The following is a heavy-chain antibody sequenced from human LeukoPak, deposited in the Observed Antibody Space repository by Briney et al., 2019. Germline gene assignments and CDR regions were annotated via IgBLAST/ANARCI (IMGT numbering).Heavy chain of an antibody. CDR3: ARQRDYYDSSGYDYFEY. CDR1: GGSISSSGYF. V-gene: IGHV4-39*01. Sequence: SETLSLTCTVSGGSISSSGYFWGWIRQPPGKGLAWIGSIHYSGSTYYNPSLKSRVSISIDTSKNQFSLRLSSVTAADTAVYYCARQRDYYDSSGYDYFEYWGQGTLVTVSS. CDR2: IHYSGST. D-gene: IGHD3-22*01. J-gene: IGHJ4*02.